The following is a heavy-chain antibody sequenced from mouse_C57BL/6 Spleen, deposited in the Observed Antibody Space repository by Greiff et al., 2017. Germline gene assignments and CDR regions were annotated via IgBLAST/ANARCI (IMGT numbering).Heavy chain of an antibody. V-gene: IGHV1-59*01. Sequence: QVQLQQPGAELVRPGTSVKLSCKASGYTFTSYWMHWVKQRPGQGLEWIGVIDPSDSYTNYNQKFKGKATLTVDTSSSTAYMQLSSLTSEDTAVYYCARGNTTVVNYWGQGTTLTVSS. D-gene: IGHD1-1*01. CDR2: IDPSDSYT. CDR3: ARGNTTVVNY. CDR1: GYTFTSYW. J-gene: IGHJ2*01.